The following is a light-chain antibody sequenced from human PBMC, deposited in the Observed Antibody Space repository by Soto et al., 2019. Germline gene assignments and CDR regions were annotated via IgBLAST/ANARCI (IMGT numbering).Light chain of an antibody. CDR1: QRINSRY. CDR3: QQFGSSPGFT. V-gene: IGKV3-20*01. Sequence: EIVLTQSPGTLSLSPGERATLSCRASQRINSRYLAWYQQKPGQAPRHLIYGASSRATGIPDRFSGSGYGTHCTLTISRLEPDDFAVYYCQQFGSSPGFTFGPGTIVDIK. CDR2: GAS. J-gene: IGKJ3*01.